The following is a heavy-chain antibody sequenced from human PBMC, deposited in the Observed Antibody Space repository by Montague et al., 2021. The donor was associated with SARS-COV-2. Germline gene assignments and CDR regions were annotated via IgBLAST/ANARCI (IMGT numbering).Heavy chain of an antibody. Sequence: SETLSLTCAVYGGSFSGYYWSWIRQPPGKGLEWIGEINHSGSTNYNPSLKSRITISIDTSKNQFSLKLSSVTAADTAVYYCVRFAPSALWGSGSPTTGFDYWGQGTLVTVSS. CDR2: INHSGST. CDR3: VRFAPSALWGSGSPTTGFDY. CDR1: GGSFSGYY. D-gene: IGHD3-10*01. J-gene: IGHJ4*02. V-gene: IGHV4-34*01.